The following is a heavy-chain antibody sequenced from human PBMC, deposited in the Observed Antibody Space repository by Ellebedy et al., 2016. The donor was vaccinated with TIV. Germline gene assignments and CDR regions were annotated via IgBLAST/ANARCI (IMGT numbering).Heavy chain of an antibody. CDR2: ISSNGGST. D-gene: IGHD6-13*01. Sequence: GESLKISCAASGFTFSSYAMHWVRQAPGKGLEYVSAISSNGGSTYYANSVKGRFTISRDNSKNTLYLQMGSLRAEDMAVYYCARAAAAGTRNPPNYYFDYWGQGTLVTVSS. CDR3: ARAAAAGTRNPPNYYFDY. V-gene: IGHV3-64*01. CDR1: GFTFSSYA. J-gene: IGHJ4*02.